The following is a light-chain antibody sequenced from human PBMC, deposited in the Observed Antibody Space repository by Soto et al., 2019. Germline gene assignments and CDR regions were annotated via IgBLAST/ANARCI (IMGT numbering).Light chain of an antibody. CDR3: QQRSNWPPYT. CDR2: DAS. V-gene: IGKV3-11*01. CDR1: QSVSSY. Sequence: EIVLTQSPATLSLSPGERATLSCRASQSVSSYLAWYQQKPGQAPMLLIYDASNRATGIPARFSGSGSGTDFTLTISSLEPEDFAVYYCQQRSNWPPYTFGQGIKLEIK. J-gene: IGKJ2*01.